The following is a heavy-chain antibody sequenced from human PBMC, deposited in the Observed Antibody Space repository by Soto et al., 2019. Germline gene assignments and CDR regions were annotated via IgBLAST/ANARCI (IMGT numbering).Heavy chain of an antibody. D-gene: IGHD3-10*01. J-gene: IGHJ4*02. Sequence: QVQLVQSGAEVKKPGASVTVSCKASGYTFTTHYMHWVRQAPGQGLEWMGIINPSGGRTTYALKFQGRVSLTSDTSTNRVYMELSSLRSEDTAVYYCARAGENYGSGTFSPPLRYYFNSWGQGTLVTVSS. CDR1: GYTFTTHY. CDR2: INPSGGRT. CDR3: ARAGENYGSGTFSPPLRYYFNS. V-gene: IGHV1-46*01.